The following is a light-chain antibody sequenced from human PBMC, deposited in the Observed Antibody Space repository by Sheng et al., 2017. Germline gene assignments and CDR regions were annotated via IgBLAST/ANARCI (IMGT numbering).Light chain of an antibody. CDR3: QQYDAWPRT. V-gene: IGKV3D-15*03. CDR1: QSVSSN. CDR2: GAS. Sequence: EIVMTQSPATLSVSPGERATLSCRASQSVSSNLAWYHQKPGQAPRLLIYGASVRATGTPARFSGSGSGTEFTLTVSVLQSEDFAVYYCQQYDAWPRTFGQGTKVGNRT. J-gene: IGKJ1*01.